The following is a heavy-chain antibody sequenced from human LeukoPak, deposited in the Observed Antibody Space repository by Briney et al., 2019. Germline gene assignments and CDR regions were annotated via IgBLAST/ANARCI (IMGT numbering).Heavy chain of an antibody. D-gene: IGHD3-22*01. CDR3: AGGPYYDSSGYLPNYYGMDV. CDR2: ISYDGTNK. CDR1: GFTFSSYA. J-gene: IGHJ6*02. Sequence: GGSLRLSCAASGFTFSSYAMHWVRQAPGKGLEWVAIISYDGTNKYYADSVKGRFTISRDNSKNALYLQMNSLRAEDTAVYYCAGGPYYDSSGYLPNYYGMDVWGQGTTVTVSS. V-gene: IGHV3-30*04.